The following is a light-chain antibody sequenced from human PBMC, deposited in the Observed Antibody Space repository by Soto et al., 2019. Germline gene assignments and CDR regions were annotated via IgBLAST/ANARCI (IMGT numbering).Light chain of an antibody. CDR3: QQYSNWPIT. Sequence: EIVMTQSPATLSVSPGERATLSCRASQSVSSNLAWYQQKPGQAPRLLIYGASTRATLIPARFSGSGSGTEFTLTISSLQSEDFAVYYCQQYSNWPITFGPGTKVDIK. CDR1: QSVSSN. J-gene: IGKJ3*01. V-gene: IGKV3-15*01. CDR2: GAS.